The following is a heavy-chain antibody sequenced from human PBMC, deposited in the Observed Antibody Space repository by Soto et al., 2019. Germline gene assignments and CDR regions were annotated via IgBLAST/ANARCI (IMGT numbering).Heavy chain of an antibody. CDR3: AKDLRITGTKMIDAFDI. V-gene: IGHV3-23*01. Sequence: EVQLLESGGGLVQPGGSLRLSCAASGFTFSSYAMSWVRQAPGKGLEWVSAISGSGGSTYYADSVKGRFTISRDNSKNTLYLQIHSLRAEVTAVYYCAKDLRITGTKMIDAFDIWGQGTMVTVSS. CDR1: GFTFSSYA. J-gene: IGHJ3*02. CDR2: ISGSGGST. D-gene: IGHD1-7*01.